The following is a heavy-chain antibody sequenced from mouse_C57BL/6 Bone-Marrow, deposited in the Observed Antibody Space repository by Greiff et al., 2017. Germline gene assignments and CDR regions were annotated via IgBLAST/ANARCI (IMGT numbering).Heavy chain of an antibody. V-gene: IGHV5-6*01. J-gene: IGHJ3*01. CDR1: GFTFSSYG. D-gene: IGHD2-5*01. CDR3: ARHSNSWFAY. CDR2: ISSGGSYT. Sequence: EVQVVESGGDLVKPGGSLKLSCAASGFTFSSYGMSWVRQTPDKRLEWVATISSGGSYTYYPDSVTGRFTLSRDNAKTTLYLQMSSLKSEDTAMYYGARHSNSWFAYWGQGTLVTVSA.